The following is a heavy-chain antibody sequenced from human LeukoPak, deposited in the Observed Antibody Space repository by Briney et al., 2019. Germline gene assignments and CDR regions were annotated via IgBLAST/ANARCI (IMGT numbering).Heavy chain of an antibody. CDR3: ARDRRLWGDWLFSFDY. Sequence: SETLSLTCTVSGGSISSGGYYWSWIRQHPGKGLEWIGYIYYSGSTNYNPSLKSRVTISVDTSKNQFSLKLSSVTAADTAVYYCARDRRLWGDWLFSFDYWGQGTLVTVSS. V-gene: IGHV4-61*08. CDR2: IYYSGST. CDR1: GGSISSGGYY. D-gene: IGHD3-9*01. J-gene: IGHJ4*02.